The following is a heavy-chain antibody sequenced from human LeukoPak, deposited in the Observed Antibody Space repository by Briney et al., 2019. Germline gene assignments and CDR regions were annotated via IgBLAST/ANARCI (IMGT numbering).Heavy chain of an antibody. CDR3: ARGSDDILTGYYNFDY. D-gene: IGHD3-9*01. J-gene: IGHJ4*02. CDR1: GGSISSGGYY. CDR2: INHSGST. V-gene: IGHV4-30-2*01. Sequence: SQTLSLTCTVSGGSISSGGYYWSWIRQPPGKGLEWIGEINHSGSTNYNPSLKSRVTISVDTSKNQFSLKLSSVTATDTAVYYCARGSDDILTGYYNFDYWGQGTLVTVSS.